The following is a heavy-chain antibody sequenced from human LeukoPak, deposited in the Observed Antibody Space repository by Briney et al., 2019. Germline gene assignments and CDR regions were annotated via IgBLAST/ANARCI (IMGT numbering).Heavy chain of an antibody. CDR3: ARDRYCSGGSCYSTALDY. J-gene: IGHJ4*02. Sequence: GGSLRLSCAAAGFTFSHYGMTWVRQAPGKGLEWVSSVNGASDYIYYADSVKGRFTIARDNAKNSVYLQMHSLRTEDTAVYYCARDRYCSGGSCYSTALDYWGQGTLVTVSS. CDR1: GFTFSHYG. D-gene: IGHD2-15*01. CDR2: VNGASDYI. V-gene: IGHV3-21*01.